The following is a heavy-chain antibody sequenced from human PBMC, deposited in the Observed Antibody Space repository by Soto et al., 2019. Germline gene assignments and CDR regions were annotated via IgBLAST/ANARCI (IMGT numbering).Heavy chain of an antibody. CDR2: INSDGSST. Sequence: GGSLRLSCAASGFTFSSYWMHWVRQAPGKGLVWVSRINSDGSSTSYADSVKGRFTISRDNAKNTLYLEMNSLRAEDTAVYYCARVGMVRGVIMGAFDIWGQGTMVTVSS. CDR1: GFTFSSYW. V-gene: IGHV3-74*01. CDR3: ARVGMVRGVIMGAFDI. J-gene: IGHJ3*02. D-gene: IGHD3-10*01.